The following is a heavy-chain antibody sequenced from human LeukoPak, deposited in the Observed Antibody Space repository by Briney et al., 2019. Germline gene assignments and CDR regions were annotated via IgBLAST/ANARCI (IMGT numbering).Heavy chain of an antibody. J-gene: IGHJ3*02. CDR3: ARSATYAFDI. D-gene: IGHD3-3*01. CDR1: GFTFRSFW. V-gene: IGHV3-74*01. CDR2: MNGDGTSI. Sequence: GGSLRLSCAASGFTFRSFWMHWVRQDPGKGLVWVSHMNGDGTSISYADSVKGRFTISRDNAKNTLYLQMNRLKAEDTAVYYCARSATYAFDIWGQGTMVTVSS.